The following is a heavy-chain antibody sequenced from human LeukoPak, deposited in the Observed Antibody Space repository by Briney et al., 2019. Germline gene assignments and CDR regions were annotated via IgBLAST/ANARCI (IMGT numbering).Heavy chain of an antibody. CDR1: GFTVSSNY. Sequence: PGGSLRLSCAASGFTVSSNYMSWVRQAPGKGLEWVSVIYSGGSTYYADSVKGRFTTSRDNSKNTLYLQMNSLRAEDTAVYYCARVVGSGSYYNWFDPWGQGTLVTVSS. D-gene: IGHD3-10*01. V-gene: IGHV3-53*01. CDR3: ARVVGSGSYYNWFDP. J-gene: IGHJ5*02. CDR2: IYSGGST.